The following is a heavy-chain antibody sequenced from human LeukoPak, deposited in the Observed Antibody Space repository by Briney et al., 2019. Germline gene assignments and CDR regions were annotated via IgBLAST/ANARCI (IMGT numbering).Heavy chain of an antibody. J-gene: IGHJ4*02. Sequence: GGSLRLTCAASGFTFSSYSFNWIRQVPGKGLEWVSSITTTFYTYYTDSVKGRFTISRDNAKNSLYLQMISLRAEDTAVYYCARVRANWYEGYWGQGTLVTVSS. CDR1: GFTFSSYS. D-gene: IGHD6-13*01. CDR2: ITTTFYT. V-gene: IGHV3-21*01. CDR3: ARVRANWYEGY.